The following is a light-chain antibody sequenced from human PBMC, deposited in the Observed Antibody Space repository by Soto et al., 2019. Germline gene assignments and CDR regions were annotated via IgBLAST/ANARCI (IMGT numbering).Light chain of an antibody. V-gene: IGKV1-39*01. CDR3: QQSYI. CDR1: QSISGY. CDR2: AAS. Sequence: DIQMTQSPSSLSASVGDRVTITCRASQSISGYLNWYQQKPGKDPKLLISAASSLQSGVPSRFSGSVSWTDFTLTISTLQPEDFTTYYCQQSYIFGPGTKVDFK. J-gene: IGKJ3*01.